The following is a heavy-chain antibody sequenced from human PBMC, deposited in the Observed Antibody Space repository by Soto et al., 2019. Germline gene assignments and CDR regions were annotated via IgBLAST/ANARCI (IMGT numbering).Heavy chain of an antibody. CDR1: GFTFSSYW. V-gene: IGHV3-74*01. CDR3: GRGGSNSPMAPGY. D-gene: IGHD3-10*01. J-gene: IGHJ4*02. Sequence: GGSLRLSCAASGFTFSSYWMHWVRQAPGKGLVWVSRINPDGSATNYADSVKGRFTISRDNAKNTLYLQMDSLRAEDTAVFYCGRGGSNSPMAPGYWGQGTLVTVSS. CDR2: INPDGSAT.